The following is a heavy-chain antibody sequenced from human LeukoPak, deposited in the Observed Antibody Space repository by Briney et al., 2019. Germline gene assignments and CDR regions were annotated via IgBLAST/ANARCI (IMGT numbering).Heavy chain of an antibody. V-gene: IGHV3-21*04. J-gene: IGHJ4*02. CDR1: GFTFSRYS. CDR2: ISSSSTYI. D-gene: IGHD5-18*01. CDR3: AKYATAMPRYYFDY. Sequence: GGSLRLSCAASGFTFSRYSMNWVRQAPGKGLEWVSSISSSSTYIYYADSLKGRFTISRDNAKNSLYLQMNSLRAEDTAVYYCAKYATAMPRYYFDYWGQGTLVTVSS.